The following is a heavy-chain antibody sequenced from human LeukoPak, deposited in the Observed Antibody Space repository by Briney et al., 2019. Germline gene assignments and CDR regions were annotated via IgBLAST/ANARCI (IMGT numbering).Heavy chain of an antibody. CDR2: IKQDGSDK. D-gene: IGHD6-19*01. CDR1: GFTFSDYW. Sequence: GGSLRLSCAASGFTFSDYWMTWVRQAPGMGLEWVANIKQDGSDKYCVDSVKGRFTISRDNAKNSLYLQMNSQRAEDTAVYYCARVAYSSGWYYFDYWGQGILVTVSS. V-gene: IGHV3-7*01. CDR3: ARVAYSSGWYYFDY. J-gene: IGHJ4*02.